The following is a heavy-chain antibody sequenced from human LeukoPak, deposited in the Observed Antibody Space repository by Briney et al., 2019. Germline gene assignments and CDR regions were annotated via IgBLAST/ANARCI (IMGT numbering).Heavy chain of an antibody. V-gene: IGHV3-23*01. CDR1: GFTFSSYA. CDR2: ISGSGGST. CDR3: AKDYYYDSSGYLDH. Sequence: GGSLRLSCAASGFTFSSYAMSWVRQAPGKGLEWVSAISGSGGSTYYADSVKGRFTISRDNSKNTLYLQMNSLRAEDTAVYYCAKDYYYDSSGYLDHWGQGTLVTVSS. J-gene: IGHJ5*02. D-gene: IGHD3-22*01.